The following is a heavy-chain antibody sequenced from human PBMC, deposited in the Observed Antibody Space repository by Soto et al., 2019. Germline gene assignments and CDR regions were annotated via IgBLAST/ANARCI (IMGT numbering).Heavy chain of an antibody. Sequence: SETLSLTCTVSGGSISSYYWSWIRQPPGKGLEWIGYIYYSGSTNYNPSLKSRVTISVDTSKNQFSLKLSSVTAADTAVYYCARGSGYSGYVTFDYWGQGTLVTVSS. V-gene: IGHV4-59*01. CDR2: IYYSGST. CDR1: GGSISSYY. D-gene: IGHD5-12*01. CDR3: ARGSGYSGYVTFDY. J-gene: IGHJ4*02.